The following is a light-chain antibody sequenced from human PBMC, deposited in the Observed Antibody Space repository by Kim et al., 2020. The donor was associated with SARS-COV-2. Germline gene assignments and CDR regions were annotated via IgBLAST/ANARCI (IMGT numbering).Light chain of an antibody. CDR3: QAWDSSTRNYV. CDR1: KWGDRD. J-gene: IGLJ1*01. CDR2: QDD. V-gene: IGLV3-1*01. Sequence: PGQTASTYCAGYKWGDRDVSWYRQMPGQAPVVVLYQDDQRPSGVPERFAGATSGNAATLTSSGTQAMDEADYCCQAWDSSTRNYVCGARSKGTVL.